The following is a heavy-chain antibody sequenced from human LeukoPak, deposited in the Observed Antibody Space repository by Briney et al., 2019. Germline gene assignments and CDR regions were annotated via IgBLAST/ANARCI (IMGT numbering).Heavy chain of an antibody. CDR1: GGTFSSYA. J-gene: IGHJ6*03. CDR3: ARVDYRTSYYYYMDV. D-gene: IGHD4-11*01. CDR2: IIPIFGTA. Sequence: SVKVSCKASGGTFSSYAISWVRQAPGQGLEWMGGIIPIFGTANYAQKFQGRVTITADESTSTAYMELSSLRSEDTAVYYCARVDYRTSYYYYMDVWGKGTTVTVSS. V-gene: IGHV1-69*13.